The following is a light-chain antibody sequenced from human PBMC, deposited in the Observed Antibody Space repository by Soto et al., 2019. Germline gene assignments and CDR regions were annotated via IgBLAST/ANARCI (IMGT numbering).Light chain of an antibody. V-gene: IGKV3-20*01. J-gene: IGKJ1*01. CDR3: QQYVNPPEWT. CDR1: HTIRNY. CDR2: GAS. Sequence: EVGFTQSPATVSFSTGERATRSCRASHTIRNYLAWYQHKPGQPPRLLIYGASSRATGIPDRFSGSGSGTDFTLTISRLEPEDFAVYYCQQYVNPPEWTFGQGTKVDIK.